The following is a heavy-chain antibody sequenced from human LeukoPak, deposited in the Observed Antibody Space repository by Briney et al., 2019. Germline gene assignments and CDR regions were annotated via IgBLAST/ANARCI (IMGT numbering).Heavy chain of an antibody. V-gene: IGHV3-7*01. D-gene: IGHD3-3*01. Sequence: PGGSLRLSCAASGFTFSTYWMTWFRQAPGKGLEWVANIKQDGSERHYRDSVKGRFTISRDNARNFLYLQMNSLRVEDTAVYYCAGGGGWIFRLWGQGTMVTVSS. J-gene: IGHJ3*01. CDR2: IKQDGSER. CDR3: AGGGGWIFRL. CDR1: GFTFSTYW.